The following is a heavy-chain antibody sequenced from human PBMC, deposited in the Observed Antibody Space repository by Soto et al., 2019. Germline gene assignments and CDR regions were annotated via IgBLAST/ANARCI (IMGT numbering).Heavy chain of an antibody. CDR2: INGDGSTT. J-gene: IGHJ4*02. V-gene: IGHV3-74*01. CDR1: GFAFSSYW. CDR3: ARVGQGRYYFDY. Sequence: EVHLVESGGGSVQPGGSLKLSCAGSGFAFSSYWLHWARQVPGKGLVWFSRINGDGSTTSYADSVRGRFTISRDNDKDTLYLQMNSLRAEDTALYYCARVGQGRYYFDYWGQGTLVTVSS.